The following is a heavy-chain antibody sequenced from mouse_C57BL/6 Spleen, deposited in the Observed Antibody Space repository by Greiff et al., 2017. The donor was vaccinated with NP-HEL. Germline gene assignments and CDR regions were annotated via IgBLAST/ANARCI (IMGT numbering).Heavy chain of an antibody. Sequence: EVKLVESEGGLVQPGSSMKLSCTASGFTFSDYYMAWVRQVPEKGLEWVANINYDGSSTYYLDSLKSRFIISRDNAKNILYLQMSSLKSEDTATYYCAREVLLYAMDYWGQGTSVTVSS. V-gene: IGHV5-16*01. CDR3: AREVLLYAMDY. CDR2: INYDGSST. J-gene: IGHJ4*01. CDR1: GFTFSDYY. D-gene: IGHD1-1*01.